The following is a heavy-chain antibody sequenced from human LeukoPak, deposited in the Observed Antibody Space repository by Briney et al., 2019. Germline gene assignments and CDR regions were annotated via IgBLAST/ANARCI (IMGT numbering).Heavy chain of an antibody. D-gene: IGHD6-19*01. J-gene: IGHJ4*02. CDR2: ISYDGSNK. V-gene: IGHV3-30*03. CDR1: GFTFSSYG. Sequence: GGSLRLSCAASGFTFSSYGMHWVRQAPGKGLEWVAVISYDGSNKYYADSVKGRFTISRDNSKNTLYLQMNSLRAEDTAVYYCARDFQMDSSGWYFDYWGQGTLVTVSS. CDR3: ARDFQMDSSGWYFDY.